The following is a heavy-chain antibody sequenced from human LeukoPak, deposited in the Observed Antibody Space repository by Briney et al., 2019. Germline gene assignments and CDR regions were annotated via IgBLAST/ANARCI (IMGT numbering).Heavy chain of an antibody. CDR2: IYYSGST. V-gene: IGHV4-39*07. CDR1: GGSISSSSYY. Sequence: SETLSLTCTVSGGSISSSSYYWGWIRPPPGKGLEWIGSIYYSGSTYYNPSLKSRVTISVDTSKNQFSLNLSSVTPADTAVYYCARATAGTGYYFDYWGQGTLVTVSS. CDR3: ARATAGTGYYFDY. J-gene: IGHJ4*02. D-gene: IGHD6-13*01.